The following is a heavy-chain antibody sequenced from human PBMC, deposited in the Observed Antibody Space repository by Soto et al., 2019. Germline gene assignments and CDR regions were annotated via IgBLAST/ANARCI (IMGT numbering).Heavy chain of an antibody. Sequence: QVQLVESGGGVVQPGRSLRLSCAASGFTFSSYAMHWVRQAPGKGLEWVAVISYDGSNKYYADSVKGRFTISRDNSKNTLYLQMNSLRAEDTAVYYCAREKQWLVPSTPYYFDYWGQGTLVTVSS. CDR2: ISYDGSNK. V-gene: IGHV3-30-3*01. CDR3: AREKQWLVPSTPYYFDY. D-gene: IGHD6-19*01. J-gene: IGHJ4*02. CDR1: GFTFSSYA.